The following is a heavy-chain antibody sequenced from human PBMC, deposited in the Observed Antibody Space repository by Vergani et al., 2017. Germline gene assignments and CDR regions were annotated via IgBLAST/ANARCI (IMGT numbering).Heavy chain of an antibody. D-gene: IGHD3-16*02. CDR2: ISAYNGNT. CDR1: GYTFTSYG. J-gene: IGHJ4*02. Sequence: QVQLVQSGAVVKTPGASVTVSCKASGYTFTSYGISWVRQAPGQGLEWMGWISAYNGNTNYAQKLQGRVTMTTDTSTSTAYMELRSLRSDDTAVYYCARLVSGGVIVELPDYWGQGTLVTVSS. CDR3: ARLVSGGVIVELPDY. V-gene: IGHV1-18*01.